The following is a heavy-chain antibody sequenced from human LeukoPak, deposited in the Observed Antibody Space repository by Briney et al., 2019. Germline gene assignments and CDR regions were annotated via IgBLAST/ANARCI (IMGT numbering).Heavy chain of an antibody. CDR1: GFAFSSYS. V-gene: IGHV3-48*01. D-gene: IGHD5-18*01. CDR2: ISGSSSTI. Sequence: GGSLRLSCAASGFAFSSYSMNWVRQAPGKGLEWVSDISGSSSTIYYADSVKGRFTISRDNAKNSLYLQMNSLRAEDTAVYYCVRGGYSNGFDYWGQGTLVTVSS. J-gene: IGHJ4*02. CDR3: VRGGYSNGFDY.